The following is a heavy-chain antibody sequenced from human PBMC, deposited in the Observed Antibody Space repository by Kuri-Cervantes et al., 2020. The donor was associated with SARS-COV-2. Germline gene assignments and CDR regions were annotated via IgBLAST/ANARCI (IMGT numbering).Heavy chain of an antibody. D-gene: IGHD3-3*01. V-gene: IGHV4-38-2*02. CDR1: GYSISSGYY. CDR2: IYHSGST. CDR3: AKESLLPSPGFGVVITEGGFDY. Sequence: GSLRLSCTVSGYSISSGYYWGWIRQPPGKGLEWIGSIYHSGSTYYNPSLKSRVTISVDTSKNQFSLKLSSVTAADTAVYYCAKESLLPSPGFGVVITEGGFDYWGQGTLVTAPQ. J-gene: IGHJ4*02.